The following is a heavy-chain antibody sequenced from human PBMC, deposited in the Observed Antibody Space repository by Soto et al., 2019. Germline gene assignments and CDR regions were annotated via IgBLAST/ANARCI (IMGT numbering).Heavy chain of an antibody. CDR1: SQYG. D-gene: IGHD3-9*01. Sequence: GGSLRLSCTSFSQYGMSWVRRPPGKGLEWISTIGPTGYTHYADSVAGRFTISRDDSANTLYLQMSNLRVDDTAIYYCAKDPSTGPADYWGQGALVTV. J-gene: IGHJ4*02. CDR3: AKDPSTGPADY. V-gene: IGHV3-23*01. CDR2: IGPTGYT.